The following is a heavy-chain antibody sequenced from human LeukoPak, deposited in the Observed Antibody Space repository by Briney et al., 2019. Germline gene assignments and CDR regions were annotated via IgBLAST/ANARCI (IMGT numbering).Heavy chain of an antibody. V-gene: IGHV3-23*01. CDR3: AREPFD. CDR2: INGSGDAT. CDR1: GFIVDHFA. Sequence: GGSLRLSCAVSGFIVDHFAMSWVRQAPGKGLEWVSLINGSGDATKHADSVMGRFTISRDNSKNTLYLQMNSLRAEDTAVYYCAREPFDWGQGTLVTVSS. J-gene: IGHJ4*02.